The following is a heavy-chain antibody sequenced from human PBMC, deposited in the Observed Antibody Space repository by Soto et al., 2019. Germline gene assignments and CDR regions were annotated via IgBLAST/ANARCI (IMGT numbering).Heavy chain of an antibody. Sequence: SVKVSCKASGGTFSSYTISWLRQAPGQGLEWMGRIIPILGIANYAQKFQGRVTITADKSTSTAYMELSSLRSEDTAVYYCARGGTGVVYFDYWGQGTLVTVS. CDR3: ARGGTGVVYFDY. CDR2: IIPILGIA. CDR1: GGTFSSYT. D-gene: IGHD7-27*01. J-gene: IGHJ4*02. V-gene: IGHV1-69*02.